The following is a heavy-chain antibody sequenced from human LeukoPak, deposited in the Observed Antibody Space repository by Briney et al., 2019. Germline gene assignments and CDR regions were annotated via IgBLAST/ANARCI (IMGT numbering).Heavy chain of an antibody. V-gene: IGHV4-39*07. Sequence: PSETLSLTCTVSGGSISSSSYYWGWIRQPPGKGLEWIGSIYYSGSTYYNPSLKSRVTISVDTSKNQFSLNLNSVTAADTAVYYCARNTVYCMDVWGQGTTVTVS. CDR3: ARNTVYCMDV. CDR2: IYYSGST. J-gene: IGHJ6*02. CDR1: GGSISSSSYY.